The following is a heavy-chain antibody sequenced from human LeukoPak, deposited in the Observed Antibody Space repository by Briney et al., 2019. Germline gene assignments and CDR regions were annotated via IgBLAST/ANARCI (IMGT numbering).Heavy chain of an antibody. CDR2: ISPGASDT. V-gene: IGHV5-51*01. D-gene: IGHD3-10*01. CDR1: GSTFTNYW. CDR3: ARTPGDYFDY. Sequence: GASLKISCKGSGSTFTNYWIGWVRQMPGKGLEWMGIISPGASDTRYSPSFLGQVTISADKSISTAYLQWSSLKASDTAMYYCARTPGDYFDYWGQGTLVTVSS. J-gene: IGHJ4*02.